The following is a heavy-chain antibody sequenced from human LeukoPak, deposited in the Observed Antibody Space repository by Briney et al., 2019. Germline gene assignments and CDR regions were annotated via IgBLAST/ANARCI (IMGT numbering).Heavy chain of an antibody. D-gene: IGHD3-3*01. CDR3: AREWVRFIWSGYSYGMDV. Sequence: ASVKVSCKASGHTFRGYYIHWVRQAPGQGLEWMGWINPNSGGTNYAQKFQGRVTMTRDTSISTAYMELSRLRSDDTAVYYCAREWVRFIWSGYSYGMDVWGQGTTVTVSS. J-gene: IGHJ6*02. V-gene: IGHV1-2*02. CDR2: INPNSGGT. CDR1: GHTFRGYY.